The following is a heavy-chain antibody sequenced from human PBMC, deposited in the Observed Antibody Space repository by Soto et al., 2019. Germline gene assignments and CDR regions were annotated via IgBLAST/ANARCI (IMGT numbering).Heavy chain of an antibody. J-gene: IGHJ4*02. CDR3: ARVLYSSGWSDY. CDR2: IWYDGSNK. CDR1: GFTFSSYG. D-gene: IGHD6-19*01. V-gene: IGHV3-33*01. Sequence: GSLRLSCAASGFTFSSYGMHWVRQAPGKGLEWVAVIWYDGSNKYYADSVKGRFTISRDNSKNTLYLQMNSLRAEDTAVYYCARVLYSSGWSDYWGQGTLVTVSS.